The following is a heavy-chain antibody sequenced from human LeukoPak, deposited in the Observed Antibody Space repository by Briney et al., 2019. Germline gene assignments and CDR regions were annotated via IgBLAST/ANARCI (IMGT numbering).Heavy chain of an antibody. Sequence: SETLSLTCTVSGGSISSYYWSWIRQPPGKGLEWIGYIYYSGSTNYNPSLESRVTISVDTSKNQFSLKLSSVTAADTAVYYCARAGSQGVIDFDYWGQGTLVTVSS. V-gene: IGHV4-59*01. CDR3: ARAGSQGVIDFDY. CDR2: IYYSGST. CDR1: GGSISSYY. J-gene: IGHJ4*02. D-gene: IGHD3-16*02.